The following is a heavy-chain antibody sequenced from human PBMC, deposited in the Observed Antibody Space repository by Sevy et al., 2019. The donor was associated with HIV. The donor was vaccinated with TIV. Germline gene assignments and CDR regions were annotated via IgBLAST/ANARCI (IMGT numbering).Heavy chain of an antibody. Sequence: GGSLRLSCAASGFTFSDYYMGWIRQAPGKGLEWVSYISSSGSTIYYADSVKGRFTIPRDNAKNSLYLQMNSLRAEDTAVYYCARDSLPIGYYGMDVWGQGTTVTVSS. D-gene: IGHD2-15*01. V-gene: IGHV3-11*01. J-gene: IGHJ6*02. CDR3: ARDSLPIGYYGMDV. CDR2: ISSSGSTI. CDR1: GFTFSDYY.